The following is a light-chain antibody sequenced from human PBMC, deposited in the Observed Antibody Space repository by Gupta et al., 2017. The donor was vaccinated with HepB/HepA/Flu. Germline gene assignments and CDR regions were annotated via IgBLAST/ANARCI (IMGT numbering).Light chain of an antibody. Sequence: SYELTQPPSVSVSPGQTASISCSGHKLGDKYTFWYQQKPGQSPLLVIYQDSKRPSGIPERFSGSSSGNTATLTISWTQAMDEAEYYCQVWDSTTGVFGPGTKVTVL. CDR3: QVWDSTTGV. CDR2: QDS. V-gene: IGLV3-1*01. CDR1: KLGDKY. J-gene: IGLJ1*01.